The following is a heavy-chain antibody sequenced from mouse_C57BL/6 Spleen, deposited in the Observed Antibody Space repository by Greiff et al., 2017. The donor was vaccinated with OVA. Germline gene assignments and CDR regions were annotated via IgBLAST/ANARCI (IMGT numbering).Heavy chain of an antibody. CDR2: IDPETGGT. Sequence: VQLQQSGAELVRPGASVTLSCKASGYTFTDYEMHWVKQTPVHGLEWIGAIDPETGGTAYNQKFKGKAILTVDKSSSTAYMQLSSLTSEDSAVYYCARGYYDYAMDYWGQGTSVTVSS. V-gene: IGHV1-15*01. CDR1: GYTFTDYE. D-gene: IGHD1-1*01. J-gene: IGHJ4*01. CDR3: ARGYYDYAMDY.